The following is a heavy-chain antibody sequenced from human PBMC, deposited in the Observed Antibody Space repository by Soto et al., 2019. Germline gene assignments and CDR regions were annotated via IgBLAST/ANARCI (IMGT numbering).Heavy chain of an antibody. CDR3: ARLGGYYQALDS. CDR2: IYYAETT. Sequence: SETLSLTCTVSSSSINNYYLSWIRQPPGKGLEFIGYIYYAETTTYNPSQKSRDTISVNTSKNQFSLKLSSVTAADTAVYYCARLGGYYQALDSWGQGTLVTVS. J-gene: IGHJ4*02. V-gene: IGHV4-59*08. CDR1: SSSINNYY. D-gene: IGHD3-22*01.